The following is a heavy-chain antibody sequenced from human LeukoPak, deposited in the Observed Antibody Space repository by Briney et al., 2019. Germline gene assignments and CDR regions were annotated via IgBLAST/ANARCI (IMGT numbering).Heavy chain of an antibody. CDR2: IIPIFGTT. V-gene: IGHV1-69*05. J-gene: IGHJ3*02. Sequence: SVKVSCKASGGTFSYYAISWVRQAPGQGLEWLGGIIPIFGTTKYAQKVQGRVTMSTDESSTTAYMELSSLISEDSAVYYCARQGGTTIFGVAHPGGAFDIWGQGTMVTVSS. CDR3: ARQGGTTIFGVAHPGGAFDI. D-gene: IGHD3-3*01. CDR1: GGTFSYYA.